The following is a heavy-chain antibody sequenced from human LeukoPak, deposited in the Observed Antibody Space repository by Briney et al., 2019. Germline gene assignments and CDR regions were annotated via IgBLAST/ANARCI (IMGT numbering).Heavy chain of an antibody. D-gene: IGHD3-10*01. CDR1: GGSISRYY. Sequence: SETLSLTCTVSGGSISRYYWSWIRQPPGKGLKWIGYIYYRGSTNYNPSLKSRVTISVDTSKNQFSLKLSSVTAADTAVYYCARLVYGGSGSYYPDYWGQGTLVTVSS. CDR2: IYYRGST. CDR3: ARLVYGGSGSYYPDY. V-gene: IGHV4-59*08. J-gene: IGHJ4*02.